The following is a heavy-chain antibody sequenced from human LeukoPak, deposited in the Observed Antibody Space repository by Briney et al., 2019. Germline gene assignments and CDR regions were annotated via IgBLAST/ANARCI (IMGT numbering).Heavy chain of an antibody. CDR2: ISSSSSTI. CDR3: ARDLKTYYYDSSGYYPFY. J-gene: IGHJ4*02. CDR1: GSTFSSYS. V-gene: IGHV3-48*01. Sequence: PGGSLRLSCAASGSTFSSYSMNWVRQAPGKGLEWVSYISSSSSTIYYADSVKGRFTISRDNAKNSLYLQMNSLRAEDTAVYYCARDLKTYYYDSSGYYPFYWGQGTLVTVSS. D-gene: IGHD3-22*01.